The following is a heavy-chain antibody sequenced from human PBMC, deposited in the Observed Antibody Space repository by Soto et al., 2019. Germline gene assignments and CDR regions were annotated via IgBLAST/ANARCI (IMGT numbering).Heavy chain of an antibody. D-gene: IGHD6-13*01. CDR1: GFTFSSYS. Sequence: EVQLVESGGGLVKPGGSLRLSCAASGFTFSSYSMNWVRQAPGKGLECVSSISSSSSYIYYADSVKGRFTISRDNAKNSLYLQMNSLRAEDTAVYYCARVVKSAAAGAFDPYYFDYWGQGTLVTVSS. V-gene: IGHV3-21*01. CDR2: ISSSSSYI. CDR3: ARVVKSAAAGAFDPYYFDY. J-gene: IGHJ4*02.